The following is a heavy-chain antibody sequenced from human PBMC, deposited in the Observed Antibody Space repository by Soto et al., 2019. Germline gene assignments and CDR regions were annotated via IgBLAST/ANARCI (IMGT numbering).Heavy chain of an antibody. V-gene: IGHV3-11*01. J-gene: IGHJ6*02. CDR2: ISSSGTTI. CDR3: AKGYVWGSYRPSMDV. Sequence: QGQLGESGGGLAKPGGSLRLSCAASGFTFNDYYMSWIRQAPGKGLEWVSYISSSGTTIYYADSVKGRFTISRDNARNSLFLQMSSVRDEDTAVYYCAKGYVWGSYRPSMDVWGHGTTVIVSS. D-gene: IGHD3-16*02. CDR1: GFTFNDYY.